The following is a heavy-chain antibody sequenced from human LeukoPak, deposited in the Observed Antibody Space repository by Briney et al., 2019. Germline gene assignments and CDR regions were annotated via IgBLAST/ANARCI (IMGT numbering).Heavy chain of an antibody. V-gene: IGHV1-8*01. J-gene: IGHJ4*02. Sequence: ASVTVSFTASGYTFTIYDINWVRQAPGQGLEWMGWMNPNSGNTGYAQKFQGRVTMTRNTSISTAYMELSSLRSEDTAVYYCARGSRKTAMRGLGYWGQGTLVTVSS. D-gene: IGHD5-18*01. CDR2: MNPNSGNT. CDR1: GYTFTIYD. CDR3: ARGSRKTAMRGLGY.